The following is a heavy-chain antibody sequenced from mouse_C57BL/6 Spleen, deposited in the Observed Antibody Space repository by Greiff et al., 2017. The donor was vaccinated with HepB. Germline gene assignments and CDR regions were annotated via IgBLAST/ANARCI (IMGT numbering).Heavy chain of an antibody. CDR1: GYTFTSYW. CDR3: AGYGNYRFAY. CDR2: IYPSDSET. Sequence: QVQLQQSGAELVRPGSSVKLSCKASGYTFTSYWMDWVKQRPGQGLEWIGNIYPSDSETHYNQKFKDKATLTVDKSSSTAYMQLSSLTSEDSAVYYCAGYGNYRFAYWGQGTLVTVSA. D-gene: IGHD2-1*01. J-gene: IGHJ3*01. V-gene: IGHV1-61*01.